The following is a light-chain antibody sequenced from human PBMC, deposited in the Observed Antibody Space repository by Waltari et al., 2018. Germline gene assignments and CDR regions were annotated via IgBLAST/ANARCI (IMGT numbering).Light chain of an antibody. V-gene: IGKV3-15*01. J-gene: IGKJ4*01. CDR3: QQYNYWVT. CDR2: VAS. CDR1: QSVTSN. Sequence: EIVMTQSPATLSVSPGERATLSCRASQSVTSNLAWYLQKPGQAPRRLFYVASTRATGIPARFSGSGSGTEFTLTISSLQSEDFAVYYCQQYNYWVTFGGGTKVEIK.